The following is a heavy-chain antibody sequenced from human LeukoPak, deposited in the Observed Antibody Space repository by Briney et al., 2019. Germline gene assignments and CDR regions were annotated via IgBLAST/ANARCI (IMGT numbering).Heavy chain of an antibody. Sequence: EASVKVSCKVSGYTLTELSMHWVRQAPGKGLEWMGGFDPEDGETIYAQKVQGRVTMTEDTSTDTAYMELSSLRSEDTAVYYCATETYYYDSSGYYYVFDYWGQGTLVTVSS. CDR2: FDPEDGET. V-gene: IGHV1-24*01. CDR3: ATETYYYDSSGYYYVFDY. D-gene: IGHD3-22*01. J-gene: IGHJ4*02. CDR1: GYTLTELS.